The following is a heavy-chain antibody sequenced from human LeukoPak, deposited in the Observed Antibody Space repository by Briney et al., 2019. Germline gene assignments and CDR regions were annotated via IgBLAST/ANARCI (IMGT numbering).Heavy chain of an antibody. J-gene: IGHJ4*02. CDR1: GFTFSSYS. Sequence: GGSLRLSCAASGFTFSSYSMNWVRQAPGKGLEWVSSISSSSSYIYYADSVKGRFTISRDNAKNSLYLRMNSLRAEDTAVYYCARLRFGGASFDYWGQGTLVTVSS. D-gene: IGHD3-16*01. CDR2: ISSSSSYI. V-gene: IGHV3-21*01. CDR3: ARLRFGGASFDY.